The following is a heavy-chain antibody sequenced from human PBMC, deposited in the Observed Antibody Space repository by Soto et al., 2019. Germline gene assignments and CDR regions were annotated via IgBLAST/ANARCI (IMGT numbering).Heavy chain of an antibody. J-gene: IGHJ6*02. V-gene: IGHV4-31*03. Sequence: LSLTCTVSGGSISSGGYYWSWIRQHPGKGLEWIGYIYYSGSTYYNPSLKSRVTISVDTSKNQFSLKLSSVTAADMAVYYCARETRGVPYYYYYGMDVWGQGTTVTVSS. CDR1: GGSISSGGYY. D-gene: IGHD3-10*01. CDR3: ARETRGVPYYYYYGMDV. CDR2: IYYSGST.